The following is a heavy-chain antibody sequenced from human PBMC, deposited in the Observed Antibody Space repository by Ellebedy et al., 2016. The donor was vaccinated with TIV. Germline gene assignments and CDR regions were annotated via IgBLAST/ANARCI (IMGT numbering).Heavy chain of an antibody. CDR2: TSYDGSHK. CDR1: GFTFSSSG. CDR3: ANDRGYIYEDAFDI. V-gene: IGHV3-30*18. Sequence: GESLKISCAASGFTFSSSGMHWVRQAQGQGLEWVAVTSYDGSHKYYADSVKGRFTISKDNSKNTVYLQMNSLRAEDTAVYYCANDRGYIYEDAFDIWGQGTMVTVSS. D-gene: IGHD5-18*01. J-gene: IGHJ3*02.